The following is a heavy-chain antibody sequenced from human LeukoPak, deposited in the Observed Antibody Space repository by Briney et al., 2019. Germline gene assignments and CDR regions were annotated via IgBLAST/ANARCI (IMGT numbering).Heavy chain of an antibody. J-gene: IGHJ4*02. D-gene: IGHD6-19*01. V-gene: IGHV4-34*01. CDR3: ARYSSGWYQYNYFDY. Sequence: SETLSLTCAVYGGSFSGYYWSWIRQPPGKGLEWIGEINHSGSTNYNPSLKSRVNISVDTSKNQFSLKLSSVTAADTAVYYCARYSSGWYQYNYFDYWGQGTLVTVSS. CDR2: INHSGST. CDR1: GGSFSGYY.